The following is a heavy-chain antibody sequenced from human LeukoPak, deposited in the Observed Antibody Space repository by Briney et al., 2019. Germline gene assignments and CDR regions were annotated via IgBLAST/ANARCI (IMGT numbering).Heavy chain of an antibody. CDR2: IIPIFGTA. CDR1: GGTFSSYA. J-gene: IGHJ4*02. Sequence: SVEVSCKASGGTFSSYAISWVQQAPGQGLEWMGGIIPIFGTANYAQKFQGRVTITTDESTSTAYMELSSLRSEDTAVYYCARSSIDYGDSGPSDYWGQGTLVTVSS. CDR3: ARSSIDYGDSGPSDY. D-gene: IGHD4-17*01. V-gene: IGHV1-69*05.